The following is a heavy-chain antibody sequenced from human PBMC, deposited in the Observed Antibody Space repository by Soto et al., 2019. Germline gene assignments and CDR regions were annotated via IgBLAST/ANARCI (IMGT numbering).Heavy chain of an antibody. V-gene: IGHV3-9*01. CDR2: ISWNSGSI. D-gene: IGHD5-12*01. Sequence: DVQLVESGGGLVQPGRSLRLSCAASGFTFDDYAMHWVRQAPGKGLEWVSGISWNSGSIGYADSVKGRFTISRDNAKNSLYLQMNSLRAEDTALYYCAKDSGYGLNYWYFDLWGRGTLVTVSS. CDR1: GFTFDDYA. J-gene: IGHJ2*01. CDR3: AKDSGYGLNYWYFDL.